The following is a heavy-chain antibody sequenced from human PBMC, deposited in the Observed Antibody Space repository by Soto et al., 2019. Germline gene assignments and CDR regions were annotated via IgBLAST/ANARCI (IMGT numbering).Heavy chain of an antibody. CDR3: ARPPGYVTDWYYFDT. Sequence: ASVKVSWKTSGNTLTSFYIHWVRQAPGQGLEWVGRLSPTTGGTNYAQHFQGRVTVTWDMSTFTAYMELSSLIYEDTAVYYCARPPGYVTDWYYFDTWGQGTQVTVSS. CDR2: LSPTTGGT. V-gene: IGHV1-2*02. D-gene: IGHD3-9*01. CDR1: GNTLTSFY. J-gene: IGHJ4*02.